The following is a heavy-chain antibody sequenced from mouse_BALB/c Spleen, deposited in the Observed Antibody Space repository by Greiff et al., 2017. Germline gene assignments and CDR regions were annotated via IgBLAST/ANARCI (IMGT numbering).Heavy chain of an antibody. V-gene: IGHV5-9*03. D-gene: IGHD2-1*01. CDR2: ISSGGGNT. CDR3: ARVYYGNYVDD. Sequence: EVQLVESGGGLVKPGGSLKLSCAASGFTFSSYTMSWVRQTPEKRLEWVATISSGGGNTYYPDSVKGRFTISRDNAKNNLYLQMSSLRSEDTALYYCARVYYGNYVDDWGQGTTLTVSS. J-gene: IGHJ2*01. CDR1: GFTFSSYT.